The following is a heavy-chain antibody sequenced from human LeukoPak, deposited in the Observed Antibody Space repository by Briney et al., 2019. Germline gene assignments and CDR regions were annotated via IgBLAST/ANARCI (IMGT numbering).Heavy chain of an antibody. CDR1: GFTFSSYG. J-gene: IGHJ5*02. Sequence: PGGSLRLSCAASGFTFSSYGMSWVRQAPGKGLEWICVIYSGGATYYADSVKGRFTISRDNSKNTLYLQMNILRPEDTAVYYCVREQWFDPWGQGTLVTVSS. V-gene: IGHV3-66*01. CDR2: IYSGGAT. CDR3: VREQWFDP.